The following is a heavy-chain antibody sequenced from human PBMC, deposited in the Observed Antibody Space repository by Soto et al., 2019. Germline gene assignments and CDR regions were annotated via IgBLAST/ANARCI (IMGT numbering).Heavy chain of an antibody. V-gene: IGHV1-8*01. CDR3: ARGLAYWSITSCYYYYVRDV. J-gene: IGHJ6*02. Sequence: ASVKVSCKASGYTFTSYDINWVRQATGQGLEWMGWMNPNSGNTGYAQKFQGRVTMTRNTSISTAYMELSSMRSEDTAVYYCARGLAYWSITSCYYYYVRDVWGQGTTIAGSS. D-gene: IGHD2-2*01. CDR2: MNPNSGNT. CDR1: GYTFTSYD.